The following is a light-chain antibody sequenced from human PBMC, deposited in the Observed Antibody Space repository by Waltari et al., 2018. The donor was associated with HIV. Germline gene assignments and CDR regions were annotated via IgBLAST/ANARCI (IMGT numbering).Light chain of an antibody. V-gene: IGKV3-15*01. CDR2: GAS. CDR1: QSVSSN. J-gene: IGKJ2*01. Sequence: DIVMTQSPATLSVSPGERATLSCRASQSVSSNLAWYQQKPGQAPRLLIYGASTRATGIPARFSGSGSGTEFTLTLSSLQSEDFAVYFCQQYYNWPYTFGQGTKLEIK. CDR3: QQYYNWPYT.